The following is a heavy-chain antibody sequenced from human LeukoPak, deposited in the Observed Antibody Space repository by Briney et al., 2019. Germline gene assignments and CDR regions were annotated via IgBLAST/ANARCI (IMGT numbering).Heavy chain of an antibody. D-gene: IGHD3-3*01. J-gene: IGHJ6*03. CDR2: INHSGST. CDR3: ARGAGSFGFWSGYSYYYYYMDV. Sequence: SETLSLTCAVYGGSFSGYYWSWIRQPPGKGLEWIGEINHSGSTNYNPSLKSRVTISVDTSKNQFSLRLSSVTAADTAVYYCARGAGSFGFWSGYSYYYYYMDVWGKGTTVTVSS. V-gene: IGHV4-34*01. CDR1: GGSFSGYY.